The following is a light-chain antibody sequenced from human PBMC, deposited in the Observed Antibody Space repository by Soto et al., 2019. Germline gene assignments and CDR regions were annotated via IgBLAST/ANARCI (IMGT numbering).Light chain of an antibody. CDR3: QHYNSYSEA. CDR2: KAS. V-gene: IGKV1-5*03. CDR1: QTIISW. J-gene: IGKJ1*01. Sequence: IQVTKSASTLSGSVGDRVTITCRASQTIISWLAWAPPKPGKAPKLLIYKASTLKSGVPSRFSGSGSGTEFTLTISSLQPDDFATYYCQHYNSYSEAFGQGTKVDIK.